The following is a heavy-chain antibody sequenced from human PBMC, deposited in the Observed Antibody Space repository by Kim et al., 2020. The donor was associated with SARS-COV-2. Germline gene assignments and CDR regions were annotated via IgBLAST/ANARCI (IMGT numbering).Heavy chain of an antibody. J-gene: IGHJ6*02. CDR3: AKDANNGRVYGMDV. D-gene: IGHD1-20*01. V-gene: IGHV1-2*02. Sequence: AQRFQARVTMTRDTSISTASMELSSLTSDDTAVYYCAKDANNGRVYGMDVWGQGTTVTVSS.